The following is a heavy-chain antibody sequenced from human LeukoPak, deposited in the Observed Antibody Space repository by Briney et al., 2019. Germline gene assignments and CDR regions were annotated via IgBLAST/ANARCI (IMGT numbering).Heavy chain of an antibody. Sequence: GGSLRLSCTASGFTFGDYAMSWVRQAPGKGLEWVGFIRSKAYGGTTEYAASVKGRFTTSRDDSKSIVYLQMNSLKTEDTAVYYCTTGLGDYWGQGTLVTVSS. D-gene: IGHD1-14*01. CDR1: GFTFGDYA. J-gene: IGHJ4*02. CDR3: TTGLGDY. V-gene: IGHV3-49*04. CDR2: IRSKAYGGTT.